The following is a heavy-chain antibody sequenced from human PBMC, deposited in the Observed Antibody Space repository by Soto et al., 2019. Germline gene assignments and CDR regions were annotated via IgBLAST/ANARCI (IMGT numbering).Heavy chain of an antibody. V-gene: IGHV3-30-3*01. J-gene: IGHJ4*02. CDR2: ISYDGSNK. CDR1: GFTFSSYA. D-gene: IGHD5-18*01. CDR3: ARDMPPDTAFDY. Sequence: QVQLVESGGGVVQPGRSLRLSCAASGFTFSSYAMHWVRQAPGKGLEWVAVISYDGSNKYYADSVKGRFTISRDNSKNTLYLQMNSLRAEDTAVYYCARDMPPDTAFDYWGQGTLVTVSS.